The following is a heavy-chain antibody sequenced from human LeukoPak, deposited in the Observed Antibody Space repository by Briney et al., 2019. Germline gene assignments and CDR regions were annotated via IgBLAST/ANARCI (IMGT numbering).Heavy chain of an antibody. D-gene: IGHD5-18*01. CDR2: IKKDGGEK. Sequence: GGSLRLSCAASGFTFSSYWMSWVRQAPGKGLEWLANIKKDGGEKYYVDSVKGRFTISRDNAKTSLYLQMNSLRAEDTAVYYCARHLSGITGYTYGRGIDYWGQGTLVTVSS. CDR3: ARHLSGITGYTYGRGIDY. J-gene: IGHJ4*02. CDR1: GFTFSSYW. V-gene: IGHV3-7*01.